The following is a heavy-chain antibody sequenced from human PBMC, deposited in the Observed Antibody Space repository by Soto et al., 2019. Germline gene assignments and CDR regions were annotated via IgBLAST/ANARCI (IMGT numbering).Heavy chain of an antibody. CDR2: ISWNSGSI. V-gene: IGHV3-9*01. CDR1: GFTFDDYA. D-gene: IGHD3-16*02. J-gene: IGHJ4*02. Sequence: PGGSLRLSCAASGFTFDDYAMHWVRQAPGKGLEWVSGISWNSGSIGYADSVKGRCTISRDNAKNSLYLQMNSLRAEDTALYYCAKDMTRLGELSSFDYWGQGTLVTVSS. CDR3: AKDMTRLGELSSFDY.